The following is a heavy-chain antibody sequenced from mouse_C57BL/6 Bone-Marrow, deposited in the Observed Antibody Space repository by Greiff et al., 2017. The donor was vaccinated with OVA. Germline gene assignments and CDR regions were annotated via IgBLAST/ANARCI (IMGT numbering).Heavy chain of an antibody. CDR1: GFTFSSYT. CDR3: ARRVGRYYFDY. Sequence: EVKVEESGGGLVKPGGSLKLSCAASGFTFSSYTMSWVRQTPEKRLEWVATISGGGGNTYYPDSVKGRFTISRDNAKNTLYLQMSSLRSEDTALYYCARRVGRYYFDYWGQGTTLTVSS. V-gene: IGHV5-9*01. J-gene: IGHJ2*01. CDR2: ISGGGGNT. D-gene: IGHD4-1*01.